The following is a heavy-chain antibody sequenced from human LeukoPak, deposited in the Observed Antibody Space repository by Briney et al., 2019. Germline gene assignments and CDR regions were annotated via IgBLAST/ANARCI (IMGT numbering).Heavy chain of an antibody. D-gene: IGHD3-3*01. CDR2: IIPILGIA. V-gene: IGHV1-69*04. CDR1: GGTFSSYA. Sequence: ASVKVSCKASGGTFSSYAISWVRQAPGQGLEWMGRIIPILGIANYAQKFQGRVTITADKSTSTAYMELSSLRSEDTAVYYCARDIPLPPYLGGYYDTEFDYWGQGTLVTVSS. J-gene: IGHJ4*02. CDR3: ARDIPLPPYLGGYYDTEFDY.